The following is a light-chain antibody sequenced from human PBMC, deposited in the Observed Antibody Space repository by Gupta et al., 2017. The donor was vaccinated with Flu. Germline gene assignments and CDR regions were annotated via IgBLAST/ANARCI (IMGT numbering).Light chain of an antibody. J-gene: IGLJ3*02. Sequence: SVTISGTGTFSEVGAYNYVSWFQQHPGKAPNLMISDVTKRPAGVPERFSGSKSGNTASLTISGLQAVDEADYYCCSYATTYTWVFGGGTKLTVL. V-gene: IGLV2-11*03. CDR1: FSEVGAYNY. CDR2: DVT. CDR3: CSYATTYTWV.